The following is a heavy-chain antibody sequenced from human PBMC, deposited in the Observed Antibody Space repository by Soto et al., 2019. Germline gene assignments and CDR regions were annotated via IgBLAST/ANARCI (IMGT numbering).Heavy chain of an antibody. J-gene: IGHJ4*02. D-gene: IGHD2-15*01. Sequence: GGSLRLSCAASGFTFITYRINWVRQAPGKGLECVSYISSRSIYIYYADSVKGRFTISRDDAKNSLYMQVNSLRAEDTAVYYCARDLLLSSGGTWYSGGFDYWGQGTLVTVSS. CDR3: ARDLLLSSGGTWYSGGFDY. CDR1: GFTFITYR. CDR2: ISSRSIYI. V-gene: IGHV3-21*01.